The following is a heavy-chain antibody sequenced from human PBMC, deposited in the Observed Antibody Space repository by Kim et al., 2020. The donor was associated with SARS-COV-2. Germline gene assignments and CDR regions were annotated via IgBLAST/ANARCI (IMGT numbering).Heavy chain of an antibody. CDR1: GGSISSSSYY. Sequence: SETLSLTCTVSGGSISSSSYYWGWIRQPPGKGLEWIGSIYYSGSTYYNPSLKSRVTISVDTSKNQFSLKLSSVTAADTAVYYCARELSYYYDSSGRVFQHWGQGTLVTVSS. D-gene: IGHD3-22*01. V-gene: IGHV4-39*02. CDR2: IYYSGST. J-gene: IGHJ1*01. CDR3: ARELSYYYDSSGRVFQH.